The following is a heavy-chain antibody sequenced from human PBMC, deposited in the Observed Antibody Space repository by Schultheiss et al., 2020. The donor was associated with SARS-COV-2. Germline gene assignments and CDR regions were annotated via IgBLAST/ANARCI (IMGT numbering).Heavy chain of an antibody. CDR1: GFTFSSYA. Sequence: GGSLRLSCAASGFTFSSYAMSWVRQAPGKGLEWVSGISRNSDSMGYADSVKGRFTISRDNAKNSLYLQMNSLRPEDTALYYCAKDNAGNYYDSGGYYNWGQGTLVTVSS. D-gene: IGHD3-22*01. CDR2: ISRNSDSM. V-gene: IGHV3-9*01. J-gene: IGHJ4*02. CDR3: AKDNAGNYYDSGGYYN.